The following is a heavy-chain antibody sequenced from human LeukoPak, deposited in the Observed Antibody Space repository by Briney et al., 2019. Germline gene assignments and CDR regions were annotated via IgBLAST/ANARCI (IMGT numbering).Heavy chain of an antibody. V-gene: IGHV1-8*03. CDR1: GYTFTSYD. D-gene: IGHD1/OR15-1a*01. Sequence: GASVKVSCKASGYTFTSYDINWVRQATGQGLEWMGWMNPNSGNTGYAQKFQGRVTITRDTSISTAYMELSSLRSEDTAVYYCARGRISITGTSDLDYWGQGTLVTVSS. CDR3: ARGRISITGTSDLDY. CDR2: MNPNSGNT. J-gene: IGHJ4*02.